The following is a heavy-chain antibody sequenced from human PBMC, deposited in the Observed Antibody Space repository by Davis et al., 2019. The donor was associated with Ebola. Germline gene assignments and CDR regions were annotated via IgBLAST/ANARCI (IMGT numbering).Heavy chain of an antibody. D-gene: IGHD6-13*01. V-gene: IGHV5-51*01. CDR3: ARRIAAAGTNYFDY. J-gene: IGHJ4*02. CDR2: IYPGDYDT. CDR1: GYSFTSYW. Sequence: GGSLRLSCKGSGYSFTSYWVGWVRQMPGKGREWMGIIYPGDYDTRYSPSFQGQVTISADKSISTAYLQWSSLKASDTAMYYCARRIAAAGTNYFDYWGQGTLVTVSS.